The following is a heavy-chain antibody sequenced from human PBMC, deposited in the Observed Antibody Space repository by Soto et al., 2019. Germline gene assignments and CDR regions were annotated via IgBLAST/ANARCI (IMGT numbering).Heavy chain of an antibody. CDR2: ISSSSSYI. CDR3: ARVGEDFWSGYHDAFDI. D-gene: IGHD3-3*01. J-gene: IGHJ3*02. Sequence: GGSLRLSCAASGFTFSSYSMNWVRQAPGKGLEWVSSISSSSSYIYYADSVKGRFTISRDNAKNSLYLQMNSLRAEDTAVYYCARVGEDFWSGYHDAFDIWGQGTMVTVSS. CDR1: GFTFSSYS. V-gene: IGHV3-21*01.